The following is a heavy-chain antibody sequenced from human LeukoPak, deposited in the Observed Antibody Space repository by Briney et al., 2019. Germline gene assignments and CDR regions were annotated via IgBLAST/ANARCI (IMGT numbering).Heavy chain of an antibody. CDR3: ARVYCSGGSCYSRPNFFDY. D-gene: IGHD2-15*01. CDR2: ISSSSSTI. CDR1: GFTFSSYS. J-gene: IGHJ4*02. Sequence: GGSLRLSCAASGFTFSSYSMNWVRQAPGKGLEWVSYISSSSSTIYYADSVEGRFTISRDNAKNSLYLQMNSLRDEDTAVYYCARVYCSGGSCYSRPNFFDYWGQGTLVTVSS. V-gene: IGHV3-48*02.